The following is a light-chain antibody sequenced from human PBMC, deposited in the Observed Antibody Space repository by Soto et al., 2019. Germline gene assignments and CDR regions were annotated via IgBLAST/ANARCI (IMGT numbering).Light chain of an antibody. J-gene: IGKJ4*01. CDR1: QGVSSGY. CDR3: QQYGSSPP. CDR2: GAS. V-gene: IGKV3-20*01. Sequence: EIVLTQSPGTLSLSPGERATLSCRASQGVSSGYLAWYQQKPGQAPRLLIYGASSRATGIPDRFSGSGSGTDFTLTISRLEPEDFAVCYCQQYGSSPPFGGGTKVEIK.